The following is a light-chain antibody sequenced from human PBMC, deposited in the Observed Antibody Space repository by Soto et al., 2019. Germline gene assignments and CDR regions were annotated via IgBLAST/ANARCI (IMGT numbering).Light chain of an antibody. CDR3: QQYNSYWT. V-gene: IGKV1-5*01. CDR1: QSVSSS. CDR2: GAS. Sequence: EIQMTQSPCTLSSSPGDRVTITCRASQSVSSSLAWYQQKPGKAPRLLIYGASSMASGIPARFSGSGSGTEFTLTINSLQPDDFAAYYCQQYNSYWTFGQGTKVDIK. J-gene: IGKJ1*01.